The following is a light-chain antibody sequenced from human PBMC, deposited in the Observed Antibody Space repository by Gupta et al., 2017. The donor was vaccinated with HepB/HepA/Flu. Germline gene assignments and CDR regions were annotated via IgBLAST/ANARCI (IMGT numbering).Light chain of an antibody. V-gene: IGKV4-1*01. CDR3: QQYYTTPLT. CDR2: WGS. J-gene: IGKJ4*01. Sequence: DIVMTQSPDSLTLSLGERATINCKSSRSLLYTTNTKNYVVWYQQKPGQPPKLLFSWGSTRESGVPDRFSGSGSGTDFTLTISSLQAEDVAVYYCQQYYTTPLTFGGGTKIEI. CDR1: RSLLYTTNTKNY.